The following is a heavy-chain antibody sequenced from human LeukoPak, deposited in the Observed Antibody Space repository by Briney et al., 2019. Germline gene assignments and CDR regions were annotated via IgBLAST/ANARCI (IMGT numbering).Heavy chain of an antibody. CDR1: GGSISSHS. CDR2: INYSGST. D-gene: IGHD3-22*01. Sequence: SETLSLTCSVSGGSISSHSWSWIRQPPGKGLEWIGYINYSGSTNYNHSLKSRVTISIDMAKNQVSLKLSSVTAADTAVYYCATFYYDSSGYRDWGQGTLVTVSS. V-gene: IGHV4-59*11. J-gene: IGHJ4*02. CDR3: ATFYYDSSGYRD.